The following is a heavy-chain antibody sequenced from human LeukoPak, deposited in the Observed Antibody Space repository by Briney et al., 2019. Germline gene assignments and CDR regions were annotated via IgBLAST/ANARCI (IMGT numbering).Heavy chain of an antibody. CDR1: GGSISTHHSCY. V-gene: IGHV4-34*01. D-gene: IGHD6-25*01. J-gene: IGHJ4*02. CDR2: INHSGST. Sequence: SETLSLTCTVSGGSISTHHSCYWSWIRQPPGKGLEWIGEINHSGSTNYNPSLKSRVTISVGTSKNQFSLKLSSVTAADTAVYYCARVTRGRRDFDYWGQGTLVTVSS. CDR3: ARVTRGRRDFDY.